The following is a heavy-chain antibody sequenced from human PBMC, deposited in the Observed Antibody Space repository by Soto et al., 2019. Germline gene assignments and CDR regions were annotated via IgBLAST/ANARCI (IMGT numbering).Heavy chain of an antibody. CDR3: ATRSSSSTFDY. Sequence: EVQLLESGGGLVQPGESLRLSCAASGFTFSSYAMSWVRQAPGKGLEWVSVISGSDDSTYYADSVKGRFTISRDNSKNKLYLQMNSLRPEDTAVYYCATRSSSSTFDYWGQGTLVTVSS. V-gene: IGHV3-23*01. CDR1: GFTFSSYA. D-gene: IGHD6-6*01. CDR2: ISGSDDST. J-gene: IGHJ4*02.